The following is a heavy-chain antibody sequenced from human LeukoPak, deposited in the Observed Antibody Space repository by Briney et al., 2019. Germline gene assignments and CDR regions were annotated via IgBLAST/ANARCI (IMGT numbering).Heavy chain of an antibody. V-gene: IGHV3-7*04. D-gene: IGHD6-19*01. CDR3: AGGIGCLIDY. J-gene: IGHJ4*02. Sequence: GGSLRLSCTASGFTFSAYWMNWVRQAPGGGLEWVANIKQDGSEKYYVDSVKGRFTISRDNAKNSLYLQMNSLRAEDTAVYYFAGGIGCLIDYWGQGTLVTVSA. CDR1: GFTFSAYW. CDR2: IKQDGSEK.